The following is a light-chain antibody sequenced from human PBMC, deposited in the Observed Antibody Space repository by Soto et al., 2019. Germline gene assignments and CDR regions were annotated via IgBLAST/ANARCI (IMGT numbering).Light chain of an antibody. Sequence: QSVLTQPPSVSGAPGPRITISCTWSSSNSGAGYDVHWYQQLPGTAPKLLIYGNNNRPSGVPDRFSGSKSGTSASLAITGLQAEDEADYYCQSYDSSLSGGVFGGGTKLTVL. CDR3: QSYDSSLSGGV. CDR1: SSNSGAGYD. CDR2: GNN. J-gene: IGLJ3*02. V-gene: IGLV1-40*01.